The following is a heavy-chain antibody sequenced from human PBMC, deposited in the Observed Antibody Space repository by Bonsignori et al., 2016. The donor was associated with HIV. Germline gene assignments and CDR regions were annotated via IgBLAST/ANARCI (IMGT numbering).Heavy chain of an antibody. J-gene: IGHJ2*01. CDR1: GGSISSYY. V-gene: IGHV4-59*01. CDR3: ARAKVKRYCSGGSCYSAGWYFDL. D-gene: IGHD2-15*01. CDR2: SITVGGT. Sequence: SETLSLTCTVSGGSISSYYWSWIRQPPREGTGVDWVVSITVGGTNYNPSLKSRVTISVDTSKNQFSLKLSSVTAADTAVYYCARAKVKRYCSGGSCYSAGWYFDLWGRGTLVTVSS.